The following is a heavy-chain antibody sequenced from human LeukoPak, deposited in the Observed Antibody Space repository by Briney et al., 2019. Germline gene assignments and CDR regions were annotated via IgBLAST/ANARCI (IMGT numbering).Heavy chain of an antibody. CDR1: GFIFSSYW. J-gene: IGHJ4*02. D-gene: IGHD6-13*01. CDR2: INSDGSST. V-gene: IGHV3-74*01. Sequence: PGGSLRLSCAASGFIFSSYWMHWVRQAPGKGLVWVSHINSDGSSTSYADSVKGRFTISRDNAKNTLHLQTNSLRAEDTAVHYCARHIGGSSWFDYWGQGALVTVSS. CDR3: ARHIGGSSWFDY.